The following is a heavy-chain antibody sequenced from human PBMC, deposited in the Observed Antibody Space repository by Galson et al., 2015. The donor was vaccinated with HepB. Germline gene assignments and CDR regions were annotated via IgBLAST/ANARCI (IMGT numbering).Heavy chain of an antibody. CDR2: IKQAGGED. J-gene: IGHJ4*02. Sequence: SLRLSCAASGLIFSDYWVSWVRQAPGKGLEWVANIKQAGGEDYYVDSVKGRFTISRDNAKNSMYLQMDSLRAEDTAIYYCARDSSSRGNKDYGDPGVYWGQGIVVTVSS. V-gene: IGHV3-7*01. CDR1: GLIFSDYW. CDR3: ARDSSSRGNKDYGDPGVY. D-gene: IGHD4-17*01.